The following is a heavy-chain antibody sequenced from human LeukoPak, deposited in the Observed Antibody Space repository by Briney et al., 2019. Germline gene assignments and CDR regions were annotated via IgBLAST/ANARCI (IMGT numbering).Heavy chain of an antibody. CDR2: ISGSGAGT. J-gene: IGHJ6*04. D-gene: IGHD3-10*01. Sequence: PGGSLRLSCAASGFTFANYAMSWVRQGQEKGLEWVSRISGSGAGTYYPESLKGRFTTSRDNTKNSLYLQMNSLRAEDTALYYCAKDMERFGSGSYFDFVGVCGKGTTVTVSS. CDR1: GFTFANYA. CDR3: AKDMERFGSGSYFDFVGV. V-gene: IGHV3-23*01.